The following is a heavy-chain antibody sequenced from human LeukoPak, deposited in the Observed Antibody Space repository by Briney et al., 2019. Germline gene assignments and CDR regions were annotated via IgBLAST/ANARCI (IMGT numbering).Heavy chain of an antibody. D-gene: IGHD4-23*01. Sequence: SETLSLTCAVYGGSFSGYYWSWIRQPPGKGLEWIGEINHSGSTNYNPSLKSRVTISVDTSKNQFSLKLSSVTAADTAVYYCARKGGPYSAGLRWLYYYYYMDVWGKGTTVTISS. CDR2: INHSGST. CDR1: GGSFSGYY. CDR3: ARKGGPYSAGLRWLYYYYYMDV. J-gene: IGHJ6*03. V-gene: IGHV4-34*01.